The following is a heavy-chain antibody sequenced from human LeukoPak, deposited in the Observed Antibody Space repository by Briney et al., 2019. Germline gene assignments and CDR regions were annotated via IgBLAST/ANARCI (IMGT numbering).Heavy chain of an antibody. J-gene: IGHJ1*01. CDR2: IIPIFGTA. CDR3: ARGGRFLEWLEYFQH. D-gene: IGHD3-3*01. V-gene: IGHV1-69*01. CDR1: GGTFSSYA. Sequence: GSSVKVSCKASGGTFSSYAIGWVRQAPGQGLEWMGGIIPIFGTANYAQKFQGRVTITADESTSTAYMELSSLRSEDTAVYYCARGGRFLEWLEYFQHWGQGTLVTVSS.